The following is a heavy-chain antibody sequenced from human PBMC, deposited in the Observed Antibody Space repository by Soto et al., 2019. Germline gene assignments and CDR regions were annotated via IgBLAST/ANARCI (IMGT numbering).Heavy chain of an antibody. CDR2: IIPILGIA. CDR3: AIPRRYSSEIDFDY. J-gene: IGHJ4*02. D-gene: IGHD6-19*01. CDR1: GGTFSSYT. Sequence: GASVKVSCKASGGTFSSYTISWVRQAPGQGLEWMGRIIPILGIANYAQKFQGRVTITADKSTSTAYMELSSLRSEDTAVYYCAIPRRYSSEIDFDYWGQGTLVTVSS. V-gene: IGHV1-69*02.